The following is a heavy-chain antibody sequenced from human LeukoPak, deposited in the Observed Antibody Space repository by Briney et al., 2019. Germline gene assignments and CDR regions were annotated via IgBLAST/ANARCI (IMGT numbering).Heavy chain of an antibody. J-gene: IGHJ4*02. Sequence: SETLSLTCAVYGESFSGYFWSWIRQPPGKGLEWIGEINHSGYTNYNPSLKSRVTISVDRSKKQFSLRLNSVTAADTAVYYCARPPYYYDSSEDYWGQGTLVTVSS. V-gene: IGHV4-34*01. CDR2: INHSGYT. CDR1: GESFSGYF. D-gene: IGHD3-22*01. CDR3: ARPPYYYDSSEDY.